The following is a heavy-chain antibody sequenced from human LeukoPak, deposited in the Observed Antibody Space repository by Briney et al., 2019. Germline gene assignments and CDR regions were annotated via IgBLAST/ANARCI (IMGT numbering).Heavy chain of an antibody. CDR2: VYYSGST. CDR3: ARHRSGWYSDFDF. V-gene: IGHV4-39*01. J-gene: IGHJ4*02. Sequence: PSETLSLTCTVSVGSISSSSDYRGWIRQPPGKGLEWIGSVYYSGSTHYNSSLQSPVNVSVDTSKNQFSLKLTSVTAADTAIYYCARHRSGWYSDFDFWGQGTLVTVSS. D-gene: IGHD6-19*01. CDR1: VGSISSSSDY.